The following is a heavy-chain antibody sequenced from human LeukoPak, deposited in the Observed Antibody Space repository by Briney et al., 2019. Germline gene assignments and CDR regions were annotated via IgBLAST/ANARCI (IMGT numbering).Heavy chain of an antibody. J-gene: IGHJ4*02. D-gene: IGHD1-1*01. CDR3: ARVAGKGTTGTTVDY. CDR1: GFTFSDYW. V-gene: IGHV3-7*01. CDR2: IKQDGSKK. Sequence: PGGSGRLSCAASGFTFSDYWMTCVRQAPGKGLEWVANIKQDGSKKYYLDSVKGRFTISRDNAKNSLYLQMNSLRAEDTAVYYCARVAGKGTTGTTVDYWGQGTLVTVSS.